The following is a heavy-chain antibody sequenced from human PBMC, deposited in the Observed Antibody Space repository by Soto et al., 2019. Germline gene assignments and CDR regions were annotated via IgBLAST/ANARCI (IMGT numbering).Heavy chain of an antibody. CDR3: ARDHSSSPGL. Sequence: QVQLQESGPGLVKPSQTLSLTCTVSGGSISSGGYYWNWIRQHPGKGLEWSGYIYYSGSTYYNPSLKSRVTISVDTSKNQFSLKLTSVTAADTAMYYCARDHSSSPGLWGQGTLVTVSS. CDR2: IYYSGST. CDR1: GGSISSGGYY. V-gene: IGHV4-31*03. D-gene: IGHD6-6*01. J-gene: IGHJ4*02.